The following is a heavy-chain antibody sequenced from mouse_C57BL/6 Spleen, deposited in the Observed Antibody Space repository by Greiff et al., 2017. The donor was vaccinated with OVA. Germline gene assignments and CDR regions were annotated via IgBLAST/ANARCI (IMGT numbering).Heavy chain of an antibody. CDR2: ISSGSSTI. CDR3: ARGGDYDWFAY. J-gene: IGHJ3*01. CDR1: GFTFSDYG. Sequence: EVQVVESGGGLVKPGGSLKLSCAASGFTFSDYGMHWVRQAPEKGLEWVAYISSGSSTIYYADTVKGRFTISRDNAKNTLFLQMTSLRSEDTAMYYCARGGDYDWFAYWGQGTLVTVSA. V-gene: IGHV5-17*01. D-gene: IGHD2-4*01.